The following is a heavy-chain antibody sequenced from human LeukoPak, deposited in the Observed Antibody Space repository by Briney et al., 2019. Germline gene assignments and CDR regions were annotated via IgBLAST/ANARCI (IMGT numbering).Heavy chain of an antibody. V-gene: IGHV3-11*05. J-gene: IGHJ4*02. Sequence: KAGGSLRLSCAASGFTFSDYYMSWIRQAPGKGLEWVSYISSSSSYTNYADSVKGRFTISRDNAKNSLYLQMNSLRAEDTAVYYCAKDKSGSSQHFDSWGQGTLVTVSS. CDR3: AKDKSGSSQHFDS. CDR2: ISSSSSYT. D-gene: IGHD1-26*01. CDR1: GFTFSDYY.